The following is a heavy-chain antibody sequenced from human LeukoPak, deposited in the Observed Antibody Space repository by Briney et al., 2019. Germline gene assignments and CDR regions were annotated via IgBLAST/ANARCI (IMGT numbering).Heavy chain of an antibody. CDR3: ARLKVGTTHPDY. J-gene: IGHJ4*02. D-gene: IGHD1-26*01. CDR1: GGSISSSSYY. V-gene: IGHV4-39*01. CDR2: IFYSGST. Sequence: SETLSLTCTVSGGSISSSSYYWGWIRQPPGKGLEWIGSIFYSGSTYYNPSLKSPATISRDTSKNQFSLKLTSVTAADTAVYYCARLKVGTTHPDYWGQGTLVTVSS.